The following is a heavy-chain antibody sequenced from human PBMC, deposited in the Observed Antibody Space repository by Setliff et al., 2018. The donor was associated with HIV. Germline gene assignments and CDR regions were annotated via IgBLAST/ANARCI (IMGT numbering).Heavy chain of an antibody. J-gene: IGHJ3*02. CDR3: ARTLAYHAFDI. Sequence: PSETLSLTCTVSGGSSNSYYWSWIRQPAGKGLEWIGRIYTSGSTNYNPSLKSRVTMSVDTSKNQFSLKPSSVTAADTAVYYCARTLAYHAFDIWGQGTMVTVSS. CDR1: GGSSNSYY. D-gene: IGHD2-2*01. CDR2: IYTSGST. V-gene: IGHV4-4*07.